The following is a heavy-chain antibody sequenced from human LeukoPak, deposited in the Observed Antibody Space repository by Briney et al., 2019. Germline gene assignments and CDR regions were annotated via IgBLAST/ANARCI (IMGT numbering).Heavy chain of an antibody. CDR1: GGSFSDYY. CDR3: GRRSSPLFFGTTSCHEIDY. J-gene: IGHJ4*02. Sequence: SETLSLTCAVYGGSFSDYYWSWIRQPPGKGLEWIGEMNHSGTANYNPSLESRVTILEDTSKNQFSLKVNSVTAADTAVYYCGRRSSPLFFGTTSCHEIDYWGQGTLVTVSS. D-gene: IGHD2-2*01. V-gene: IGHV4-34*01. CDR2: MNHSGTA.